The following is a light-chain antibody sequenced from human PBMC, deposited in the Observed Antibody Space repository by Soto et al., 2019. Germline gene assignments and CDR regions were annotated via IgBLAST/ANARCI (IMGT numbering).Light chain of an antibody. CDR2: GAS. J-gene: IGKJ4*01. Sequence: EIGITQSPPSLSLSAVEIATLSCRVSQSVSSNLAWYQQKPGQAPKLLIYGASTRATGIPARFSGSGSGTEFTLTISSLQSEDFAVYYCQQYNNWPSLTFGGGTKVDI. CDR1: QSVSSN. CDR3: QQYNNWPSLT. V-gene: IGKV3-15*01.